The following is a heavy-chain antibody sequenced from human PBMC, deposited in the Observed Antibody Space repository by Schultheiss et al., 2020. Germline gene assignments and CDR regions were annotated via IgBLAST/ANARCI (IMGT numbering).Heavy chain of an antibody. V-gene: IGHV4-59*01. CDR3: ARDEDGFDS. CDR1: GGSISSYY. Sequence: TLSLTCTVSGGSISSYYWSWIRQPPGKGLEWIGSIYYSGSTYYNPSLKSRVTISVDTSKNQFSLKLTSVSAADTAVYYCARDEDGFDSWGQGTLVTVSS. CDR2: IYYSGST. J-gene: IGHJ4*02. D-gene: IGHD4-17*01.